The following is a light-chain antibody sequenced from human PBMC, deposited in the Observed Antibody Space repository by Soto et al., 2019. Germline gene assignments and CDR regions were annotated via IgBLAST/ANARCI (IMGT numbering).Light chain of an antibody. Sequence: QSVLTQPPSVSGAPGQRVTISCTGSSSNIGAGYDVHWYQQHPGKAPKLMIYEVTYRPSGVSNRFSGSKSGNTASLIISGLQTEDEADYYCSSYTTSSTLVFGTGTKLTVL. CDR2: EVT. CDR1: SSNIGAGYD. CDR3: SSYTTSSTLV. V-gene: IGLV2-14*01. J-gene: IGLJ1*01.